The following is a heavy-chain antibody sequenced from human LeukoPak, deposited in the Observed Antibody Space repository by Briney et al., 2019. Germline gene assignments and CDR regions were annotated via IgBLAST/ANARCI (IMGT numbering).Heavy chain of an antibody. D-gene: IGHD1-26*01. CDR3: AKRSIVGATTASWGSHFDY. CDR2: ISGSGGST. V-gene: IGHV3-23*01. J-gene: IGHJ4*02. CDR1: GFTFSSYA. Sequence: QTGGSLRLSCAASGFTFSSYAMSWVRQAPGKGLEWVSAISGSGGSTYYADSVKGRFTISRDNSKNTLYLQMNSLRAEDTAVYYCAKRSIVGATTASWGSHFDYWGQGTLVTVSS.